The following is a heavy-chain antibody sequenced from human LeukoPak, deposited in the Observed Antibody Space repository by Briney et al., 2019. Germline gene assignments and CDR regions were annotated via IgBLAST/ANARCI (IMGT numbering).Heavy chain of an antibody. CDR2: ISGSGGST. V-gene: IGHV3-23*01. Sequence: GVSVRLSCAASGFTFSSYAMSWLPHAPGQGLEWFSTISGSGGSTYYADSVKGRITISRDNSKNTLYLQMNSPRAEDTAIYYCAKRPIFGELLYYFDYWGQGTLVTVSS. D-gene: IGHD3-10*01. CDR3: AKRPIFGELLYYFDY. CDR1: GFTFSSYA. J-gene: IGHJ4*02.